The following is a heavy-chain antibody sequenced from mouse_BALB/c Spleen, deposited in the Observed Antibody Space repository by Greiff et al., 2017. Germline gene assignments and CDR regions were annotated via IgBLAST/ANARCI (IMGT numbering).Heavy chain of an antibody. Sequence: QVQLKESGAELVRPGTSVKVSCKASGYAFTNYLIEWVKQRPGQGLEWIGVINPGSGGTNYNEKFKGKATLTADKSSSTAYMQLSSLTSDDSAVYFCARGYDLYYYAMDYWGQGTSVTVSS. CDR3: ARGYDLYYYAMDY. D-gene: IGHD2-14*01. V-gene: IGHV1-54*01. CDR2: INPGSGGT. CDR1: GYAFTNYL. J-gene: IGHJ4*01.